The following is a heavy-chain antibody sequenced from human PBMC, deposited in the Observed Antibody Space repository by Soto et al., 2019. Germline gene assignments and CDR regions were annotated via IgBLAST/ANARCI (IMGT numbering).Heavy chain of an antibody. Sequence: WETLSLTCAVYGGSFSGYYWSWIRQPPGKGLEWIGEINHSGSTNYNPSLKSRVTISVDTSKNQFSLKPSSVTAADTAVYYCARDRYSSSWFKGYWFDPWGQGTLVTVSS. V-gene: IGHV4-34*01. D-gene: IGHD6-13*01. CDR1: GGSFSGYY. J-gene: IGHJ5*02. CDR2: INHSGST. CDR3: ARDRYSSSWFKGYWFDP.